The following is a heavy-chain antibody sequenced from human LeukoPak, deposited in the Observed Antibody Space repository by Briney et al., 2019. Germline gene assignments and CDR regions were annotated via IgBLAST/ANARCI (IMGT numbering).Heavy chain of an antibody. V-gene: IGHV1-46*01. D-gene: IGHD2-21*01. CDR2: INPRGGST. J-gene: IGHJ6*02. CDR3: AREAKMTIVVTTDGRDV. Sequence: ASVKVSCKASRDTFTNYYLYWVRQAPGQGREWMGIINPRGGSTRYAQKLQGRVTMTRDTFTSTVYMEMSRLRSEDTAVYYCAREAKMTIVVTTDGRDVWGQGTTVSVSS. CDR1: RDTFTNYY.